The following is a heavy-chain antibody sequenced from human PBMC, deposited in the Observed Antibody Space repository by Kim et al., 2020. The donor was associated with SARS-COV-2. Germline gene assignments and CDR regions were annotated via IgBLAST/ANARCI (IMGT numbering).Heavy chain of an antibody. V-gene: IGHV4-39*01. D-gene: IGHD3-22*01. CDR1: GGSISSSSYY. CDR3: ASRLEVITVLKGWYFDL. J-gene: IGHJ2*01. Sequence: SETLSLTCTVSGGSISSSSYYWGWIRQPPGKGLEWIGSNYYSGSTYYNSSLKSRVTISVDTSKNQFPLKLSSVTAADTVAYYCASRLEVITVLKGWYFDL. CDR2: NYYSGST.